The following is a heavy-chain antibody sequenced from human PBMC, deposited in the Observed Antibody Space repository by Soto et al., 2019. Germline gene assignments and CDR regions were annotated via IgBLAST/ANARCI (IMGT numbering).Heavy chain of an antibody. J-gene: IGHJ3*02. CDR2: IWYDASNK. CDR1: GFTFSSYG. CDR3: ERGYGGNSGAFDI. Sequence: QVQLVESGGGVVQPGRSLRLSCAASGFTFSSYGMHWVRQAPGKGLEWVAVIWYDASNKYYTDSVKGRFTISRDNSKNTVYLQMNSLRAEDTAVYYCERGYGGNSGAFDIWGQGTMVTVSS. V-gene: IGHV3-33*01. D-gene: IGHD4-17*01.